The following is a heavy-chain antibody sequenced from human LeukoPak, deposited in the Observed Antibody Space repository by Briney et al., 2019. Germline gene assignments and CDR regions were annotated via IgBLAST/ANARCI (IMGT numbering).Heavy chain of an antibody. Sequence: GGSLRLSCAASGFTFDNYAMHWVRQAPGKGLEWVSGISWNSGSLGYADSVKGRFTISRDNSKNTLYLQMNSLRAEDTAVYYCARDLGYGDAYGMDVWGQGTTVTVSS. CDR1: GFTFDNYA. J-gene: IGHJ6*02. V-gene: IGHV3-9*01. CDR3: ARDLGYGDAYGMDV. D-gene: IGHD4-17*01. CDR2: ISWNSGSL.